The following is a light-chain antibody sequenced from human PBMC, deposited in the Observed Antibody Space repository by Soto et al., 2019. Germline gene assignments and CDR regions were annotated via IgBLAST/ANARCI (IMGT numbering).Light chain of an antibody. CDR1: QSVSSSS. Sequence: EIVLTQSPGTLSLSPGERATLPCRASQSVSSSSLAWYQQKPGQAPRLLIYDASSRATGIPDRFSGSGSGTDFTLTISSLEPEDFAVYFCQQYGSSPRIFGGGTKV. J-gene: IGKJ4*01. CDR2: DAS. CDR3: QQYGSSPRI. V-gene: IGKV3-20*01.